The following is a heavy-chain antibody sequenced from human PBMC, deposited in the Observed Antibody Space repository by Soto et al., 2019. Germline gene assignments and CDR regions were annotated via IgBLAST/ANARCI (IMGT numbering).Heavy chain of an antibody. CDR3: VKQAHGLDGVACDY. V-gene: IGHV3-64D*06. J-gene: IGHJ4*02. D-gene: IGHD2-15*01. CDR1: GFIFSEST. Sequence: PGGSLRLSCSASGFIFSESTIYWVRQVPGKGLEAISAVSTSGRSTYYADSVKDRFTISRDNSKNTLFLQMGSLRPEDTAIYYCVKQAHGLDGVACDYWGQGTQVTV. CDR2: VSTSGRST.